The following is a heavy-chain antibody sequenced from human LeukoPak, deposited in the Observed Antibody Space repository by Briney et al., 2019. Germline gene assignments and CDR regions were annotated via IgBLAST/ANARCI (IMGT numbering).Heavy chain of an antibody. CDR1: GFTFSDYY. V-gene: IGHV3-11*04. D-gene: IGHD3-22*01. CDR3: ARGTHYYDSSGNWDDGGEAFDI. CDR2: ISSSGSTI. J-gene: IGHJ3*02. Sequence: GGSLRLSCAASGFTFSDYYMSWIRQAPGKGLEWASYISSSGSTIYYADSVKGRFTISRDNAKNSLYLQMNSLRAEDTAVYYCARGTHYYDSSGNWDDGGEAFDIWGQGTMVTVSS.